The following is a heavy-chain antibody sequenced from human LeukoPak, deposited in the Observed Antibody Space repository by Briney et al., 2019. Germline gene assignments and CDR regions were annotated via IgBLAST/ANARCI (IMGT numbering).Heavy chain of an antibody. CDR1: GYTFTDYY. CDR2: INPNSGGT. J-gene: IGHJ6*03. Sequence: ASVKVSCKASGYTFTDYYIHWVRQAPGQGLEWMGWINPNSGGTKSAQKFQGRVTMTRDRSISTAYMELSRLRSDDTADYYCARSSGSHYYYYMDVWGKGTTVSVPS. CDR3: ARSSGSHYYYYMDV. V-gene: IGHV1-2*02.